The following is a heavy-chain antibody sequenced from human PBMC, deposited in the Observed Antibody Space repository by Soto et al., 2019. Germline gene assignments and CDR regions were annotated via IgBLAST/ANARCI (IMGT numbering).Heavy chain of an antibody. Sequence: QVQLVQSGAEVKKPESSVRVSCKASGGTFNSYAITWVRQAPGQGLEWMGGTIPMFGTTNYAEKFQGRVTITADESTNTAYMELSSLRSEDTAVYYCTRCVIRYHSIGYYLGIDGMDVWGQGTTVIVSS. CDR3: TRCVIRYHSIGYYLGIDGMDV. V-gene: IGHV1-69*12. CDR2: TIPMFGTT. J-gene: IGHJ6*02. D-gene: IGHD3-22*01. CDR1: GGTFNSYA.